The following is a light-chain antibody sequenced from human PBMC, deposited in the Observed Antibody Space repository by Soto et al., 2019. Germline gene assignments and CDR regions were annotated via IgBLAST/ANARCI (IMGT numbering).Light chain of an antibody. CDR1: RSNIGDHF. CDR2: DSD. Sequence: QSVLTQPPSVSAAPGQKVTISCSGSRSNIGDHFVSWYQQLPETAPKLLIYDSDKRPSGIPDRFSGSKSGNTASLTISGLQAEDEADYYCSSYISSSTFVVFGGGTKLTVL. CDR3: SSYISSSTFVV. V-gene: IGLV1-51*01. J-gene: IGLJ2*01.